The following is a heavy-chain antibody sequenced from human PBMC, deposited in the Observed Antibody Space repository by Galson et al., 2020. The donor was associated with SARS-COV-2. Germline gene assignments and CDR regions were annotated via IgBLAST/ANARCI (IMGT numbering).Heavy chain of an antibody. CDR1: GGSISSGGYY. CDR3: ARVCGPRITIFGVVDYYYYMDV. CDR2: IYYSGST. J-gene: IGHJ6*03. V-gene: IGHV4-31*03. D-gene: IGHD3-3*01. Sequence: SENLSLTCTVSGGSISSGGYYWSWIRQHPGKGLEWIGYIYYSGSTYYNPSLKSRVTISVDTSKNQFSLKLSSVTAADTAVYYCARVCGPRITIFGVVDYYYYMDVWGKGTTVTVSS.